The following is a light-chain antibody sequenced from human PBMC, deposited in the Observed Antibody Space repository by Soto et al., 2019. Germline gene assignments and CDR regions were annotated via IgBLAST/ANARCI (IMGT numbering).Light chain of an antibody. CDR3: MSYTSSSTNYV. Sequence: QSALTQPASVSGSPGQSITISCTGTNIDVGGYNYVSWYQQHPGKAPKLMIYDVNNRPSGVSNRFSGSKSGNTASLTISGLQAEDEADYYCMSYTSSSTNYVFGTGTKATVL. V-gene: IGLV2-14*01. CDR2: DVN. J-gene: IGLJ1*01. CDR1: NIDVGGYNY.